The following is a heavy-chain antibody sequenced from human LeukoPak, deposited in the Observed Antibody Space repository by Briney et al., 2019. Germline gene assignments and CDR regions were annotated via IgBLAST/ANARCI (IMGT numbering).Heavy chain of an antibody. J-gene: IGHJ4*02. CDR2: MNPNSGNT. CDR3: ARGYHDYGDYSTLYYFDY. Sequence: GASVKVFCKASGYTFTSYDINWVRQATGQGLEWMGWMNPNSGNTGYAQKFQGRVTMTRNTSISTAYMELSSLRSEDTAVYYCARGYHDYGDYSTLYYFDYWGQGTLVTVSS. CDR1: GYTFTSYD. V-gene: IGHV1-8*01. D-gene: IGHD4-17*01.